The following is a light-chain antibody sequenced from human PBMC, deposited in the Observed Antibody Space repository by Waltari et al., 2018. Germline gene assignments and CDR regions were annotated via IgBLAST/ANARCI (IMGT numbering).Light chain of an antibody. CDR2: NDD. V-gene: IGLV1-44*01. Sequence: QSVLTQPPSASGTPGPRVTIPCSGSTSNIGNNPVNWYQQLPGTAPKVLIYNDDQRPWGVPDRFSVSKSGPSASLAISGLQSDDEGDYYCAARDDSLNVWVFGGGTKVTVL. CDR1: TSNIGNNP. J-gene: IGLJ3*02. CDR3: AARDDSLNVWV.